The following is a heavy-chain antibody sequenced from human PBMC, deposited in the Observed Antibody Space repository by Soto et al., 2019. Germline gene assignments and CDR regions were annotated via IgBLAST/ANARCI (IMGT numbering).Heavy chain of an antibody. Sequence: ASVKVSCKASGYTFTSYGFSWVRQAPGQGLEWMGWISASNGNTNYAQKLQGRVTMTTDTSTGTAYMELRSLRSDDTATYYCARDSVRYCRDVGGYQGYHYFAMAVWGQGTTVTVSS. CDR1: GYTFTSYG. J-gene: IGHJ6*02. D-gene: IGHD2-15*01. V-gene: IGHV1-18*01. CDR3: ARDSVRYCRDVGGYQGYHYFAMAV. CDR2: ISASNGNT.